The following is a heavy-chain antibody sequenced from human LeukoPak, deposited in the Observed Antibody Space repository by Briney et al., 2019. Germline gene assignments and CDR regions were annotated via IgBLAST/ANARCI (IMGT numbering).Heavy chain of an antibody. CDR3: AKGKLGGVIVYMDV. D-gene: IGHD3-16*02. V-gene: IGHV3-20*04. J-gene: IGHJ6*03. CDR1: GFTFDDYG. Sequence: GGSLRLSCAASGFTFDDYGMSWVRQAPGKGLEWVSGINWNGGSTGYADSVKGRFTISRDNAKNSLYLQMNSLRAEDTALYYCAKGKLGGVIVYMDVWGKGTTVTISS. CDR2: INWNGGST.